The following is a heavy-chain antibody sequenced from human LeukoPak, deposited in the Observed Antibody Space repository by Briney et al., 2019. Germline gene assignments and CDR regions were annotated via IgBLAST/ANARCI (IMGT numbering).Heavy chain of an antibody. CDR1: GFTFSSYA. CDR3: AKAKWFGESPFHY. Sequence: PGGSLRLSCAASGFTFSSYAMHWVRQAPGKGLEWVAVISYDGSNKYHADSVKGRFTISRDNSKNTLYLQMNSLRAEDTAIYYCAKAKWFGESPFHYWGQGTLVTVSS. D-gene: IGHD3-10*01. CDR2: ISYDGSNK. V-gene: IGHV3-30*04. J-gene: IGHJ4*02.